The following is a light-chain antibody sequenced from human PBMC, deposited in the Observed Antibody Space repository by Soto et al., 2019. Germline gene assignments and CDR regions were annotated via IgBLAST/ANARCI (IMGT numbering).Light chain of an antibody. V-gene: IGLV1-47*01. CDR3: AAWDDSLSGFYV. Sequence: QSVLTQPPSASGTPGQRVTISCSGTNPNIGSNYVFWFQQLPGTAPKLLIYRNDQRPSGVPDRFSGSKSGTSASLAISGLRSEDEADYYCAAWDDSLSGFYVFGTGTKVTVL. J-gene: IGLJ1*01. CDR1: NPNIGSNY. CDR2: RND.